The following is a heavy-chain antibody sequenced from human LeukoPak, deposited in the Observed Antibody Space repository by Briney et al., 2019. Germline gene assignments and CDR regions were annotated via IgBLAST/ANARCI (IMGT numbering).Heavy chain of an antibody. Sequence: GGSLRLSCAASGFTFSDSAMHWVRQASGKGLEWVGRIRSKANSYATAYAASVKGRFTISRDDSKNTAYLQMNSLKTEDTAVYYCTSPTMVRGVTPYYYYMDVWGKGTTVTVSS. J-gene: IGHJ6*03. CDR2: IRSKANSYAT. CDR3: TSPTMVRGVTPYYYYMDV. CDR1: GFTFSDSA. V-gene: IGHV3-73*01. D-gene: IGHD3-10*01.